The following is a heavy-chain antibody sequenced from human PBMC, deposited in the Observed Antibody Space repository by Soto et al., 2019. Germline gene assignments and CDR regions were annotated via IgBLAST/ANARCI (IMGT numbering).Heavy chain of an antibody. J-gene: IGHJ4*02. Sequence: EVQLVESGGGLVQPGGSLRLSCAASGFSFDSFSMDWVRQAPGKGLEWVSYISSGSGSIYYADSVKGRFTISRDNAKNSLSLQMNSLRDEDTAVYYCAKLTGGSSWHPLDSWGQGTLVTVSS. CDR1: GFSFDSFS. V-gene: IGHV3-48*02. CDR3: AKLTGGSSWHPLDS. D-gene: IGHD6-13*01. CDR2: ISSGSGSI.